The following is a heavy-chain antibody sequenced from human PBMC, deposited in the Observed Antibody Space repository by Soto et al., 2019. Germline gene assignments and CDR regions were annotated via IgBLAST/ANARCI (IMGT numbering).Heavy chain of an antibody. CDR3: AHRATVTIGEDWFDP. V-gene: IGHV2-5*02. CDR2: IYWDDDK. CDR1: GFSLSTSGVG. J-gene: IGHJ5*02. D-gene: IGHD4-17*01. Sequence: QITLKESGPTLVKPTQTLTLTCTFSGFSLSTSGVGVGWIRQPPGTALEWLALIYWDDDKRYSPSLKSRLTITKDTSKNRVGRTRTNMDPVDTATYYCAHRATVTIGEDWFDPWGQGTLVTVSS.